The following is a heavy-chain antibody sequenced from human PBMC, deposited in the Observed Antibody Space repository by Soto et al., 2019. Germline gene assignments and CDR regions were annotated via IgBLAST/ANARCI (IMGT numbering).Heavy chain of an antibody. CDR2: ISYSGST. J-gene: IGHJ4*02. CDR1: GGSISSSNNY. V-gene: IGHV4-39*01. Sequence: SETLSLTCSVSGGSISSSNNYWGWIHQSPGKGLEWTGSISYSGSTYYNPSLKTRLTMSVDTSNNQFSLRLSSVTAADTAVYYCARHGGYYDILTGYPAWGQGTLVTVSS. CDR3: ARHGGYYDILTGYPA. D-gene: IGHD3-9*01.